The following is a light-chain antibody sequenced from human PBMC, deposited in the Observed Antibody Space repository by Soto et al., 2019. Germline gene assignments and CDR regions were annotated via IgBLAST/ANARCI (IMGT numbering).Light chain of an antibody. CDR1: SXDVGGYNY. J-gene: IGLJ1*01. Sequence: SALTQPRSVSGSPGQSVTISCTGTSXDVGGYNYVSWYQQHPGKAPKLMIYDVSKRPSGVPDRFSGSKSGNTASLTISGLQAEDEADYYCCSYAGSYTYVFGTGTKVSIL. CDR3: CSYAGSYTYV. CDR2: DVS. V-gene: IGLV2-11*01.